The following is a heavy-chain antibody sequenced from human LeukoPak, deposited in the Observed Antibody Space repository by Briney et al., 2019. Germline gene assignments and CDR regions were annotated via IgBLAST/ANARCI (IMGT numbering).Heavy chain of an antibody. CDR2: IKQDGSEK. CDR3: ARHRTNNYGSGTPFDN. D-gene: IGHD3-10*01. V-gene: IGHV3-7*01. Sequence: AGGSLRLSCAASGFTLSSYWMSWVRQAPGKGLEWVANIKQDGSEKYYVDSVKGRFTISRDNVKNSLYLQMNSLRAEDTAVYYCARHRTNNYGSGTPFDNWGQGTLVTVSS. J-gene: IGHJ4*02. CDR1: GFTLSSYW.